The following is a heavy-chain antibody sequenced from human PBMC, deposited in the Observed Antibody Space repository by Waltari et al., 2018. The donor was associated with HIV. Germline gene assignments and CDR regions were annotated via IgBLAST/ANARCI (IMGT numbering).Heavy chain of an antibody. Sequence: QVQLQESGPGLVKPSETLSLTCTVSGGSISRYYWSWLRPPPGQGLEWIGYIYYSGSTNYNPSLKSRVTISVDTSKNQFSLKLSSVTAADTAVYYCARDQNTYYYGSGSYWAWFDPWGQGTLVTVSS. CDR1: GGSISRYY. CDR3: ARDQNTYYYGSGSYWAWFDP. D-gene: IGHD3-10*01. CDR2: IYYSGST. J-gene: IGHJ5*02. V-gene: IGHV4-59*01.